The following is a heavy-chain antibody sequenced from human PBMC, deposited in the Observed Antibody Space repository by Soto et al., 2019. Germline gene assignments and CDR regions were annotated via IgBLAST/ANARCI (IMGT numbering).Heavy chain of an antibody. D-gene: IGHD6-19*01. CDR1: GYTFTSYA. J-gene: IGHJ4*02. V-gene: IGHV1-3*01. Sequence: ASVKVSCNASGYTFTSYAMHWVRQAPGQRLEWMGWINAGNGNTKYSQKFQGRVTITTDTSASTAYMELSSLRSEDTAVYYCARVIGGWYYFDYWGQGTLVTVSS. CDR2: INAGNGNT. CDR3: ARVIGGWYYFDY.